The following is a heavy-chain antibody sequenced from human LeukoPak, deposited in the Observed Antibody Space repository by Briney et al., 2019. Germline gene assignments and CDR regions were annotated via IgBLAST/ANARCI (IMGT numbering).Heavy chain of an antibody. CDR2: INPSSGST. D-gene: IGHD5-12*01. V-gene: IGHV1-46*01. J-gene: IGHJ4*02. CDR3: VSVATKGGY. CDR1: GYTFTSYY. Sequence: GASVKVSCKASGYTFTSYYMHWVRQAPGQGLEWMGIINPSSGSTTYAQKFQGRVTMTRDTSTNTVYMELSSLRSEDTAVYYCVSVATKGGYWGQGTLVTVSS.